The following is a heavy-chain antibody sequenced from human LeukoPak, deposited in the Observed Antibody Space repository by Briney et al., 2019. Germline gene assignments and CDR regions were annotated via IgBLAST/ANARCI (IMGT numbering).Heavy chain of an antibody. D-gene: IGHD3-10*01. CDR3: ARGGFSGAYDY. CDR1: GFTFSSYS. Sequence: GGSLRLSCAASGFTFSSYSMNWVRQAPGKGLEWVSSISSSSSYIYYADSVKGRFTISRDNAKSSLFLQMNSLRAEDTAVYYCARGGFSGAYDYWGQGMLVTVSS. V-gene: IGHV3-21*01. J-gene: IGHJ4*02. CDR2: ISSSSSYI.